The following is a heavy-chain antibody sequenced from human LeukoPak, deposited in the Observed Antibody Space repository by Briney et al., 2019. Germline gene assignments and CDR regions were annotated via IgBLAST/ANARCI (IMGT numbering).Heavy chain of an antibody. CDR3: ASPSNYGSGSQLNY. CDR2: INPSSGGT. CDR1: GYXFTAYY. J-gene: IGHJ4*02. Sequence: ASVKVSCKASGYXFTAYYIHWVRQAPGQGLKWMGWINPSSGGTNYAQKFQGRVIMTRDTSISTAHMELSRLRSDDTAVYYCASPSNYGSGSQLNYWGQGTLVTVSS. V-gene: IGHV1-2*02. D-gene: IGHD3-10*01.